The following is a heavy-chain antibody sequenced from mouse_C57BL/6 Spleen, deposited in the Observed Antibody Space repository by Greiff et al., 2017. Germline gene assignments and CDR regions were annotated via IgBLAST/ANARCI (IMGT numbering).Heavy chain of an antibody. Sequence: VQLVESGAELVMPGASVKLSCKASGYTFTSYWMHWVKQRPGQGLEWIGEIDPSDSYTNYNQKFKGKSTLTVDKSSSTAYMQLSSLTSEDSAVYYCARGGYDGYYYSYWYFDVWGTGTTVTVSS. CDR2: IDPSDSYT. V-gene: IGHV1-69*01. CDR1: GYTFTSYW. CDR3: ARGGYDGYYYSYWYFDV. D-gene: IGHD2-3*01. J-gene: IGHJ1*03.